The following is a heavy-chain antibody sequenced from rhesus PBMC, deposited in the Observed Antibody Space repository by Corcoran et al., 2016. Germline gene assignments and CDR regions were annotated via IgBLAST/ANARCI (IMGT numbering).Heavy chain of an antibody. V-gene: IGHV4-169*01. CDR2: IYVSGSST. D-gene: IGHD1-44*02. CDR1: GGSISSSY. CDR3: ARRYSGSYSFDY. J-gene: IGHJ4*01. Sequence: QLQLQESGPGLVKPSETLSVTCAVSGGSISSSYWSWIRQAPGKGLDWIGYIYVSGSSTNSNPSLKSRVTLSVDTSKNQLALKLSSVTTADTAVYYCARRYSGSYSFDYWGQGVLVTVSS.